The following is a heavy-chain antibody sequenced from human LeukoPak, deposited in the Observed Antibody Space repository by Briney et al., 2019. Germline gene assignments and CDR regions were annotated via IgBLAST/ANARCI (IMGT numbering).Heavy chain of an antibody. V-gene: IGHV3-7*01. CDR1: GFTFSGHW. Sequence: GGSLRLSCAASGFTFSGHWMSWVRQAPGKGLEWVANINQGGSDKYYVDSVKGRFTISGDNANNLLYLQMNSLRGEDTAVYYCTRDRSRAEDDWGQGTLVTVSS. D-gene: IGHD1-14*01. J-gene: IGHJ4*02. CDR2: INQGGSDK. CDR3: TRDRSRAEDD.